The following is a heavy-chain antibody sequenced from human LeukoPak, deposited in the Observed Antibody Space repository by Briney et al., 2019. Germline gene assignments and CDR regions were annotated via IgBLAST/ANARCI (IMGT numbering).Heavy chain of an antibody. V-gene: IGHV3-30-3*01. D-gene: IGHD2-21*02. J-gene: IGHJ4*02. Sequence: PGRSPRLSCAASGFTFSSYAMHWVRQAPGKGLEWVAVISYDGSNKYYADSVKGRLTISRDNSKNTLYLQMNSLRAEDTAVYYCAREGYCGGDCYSNYFDYWGQGTLVTVSS. CDR3: AREGYCGGDCYSNYFDY. CDR1: GFTFSSYA. CDR2: ISYDGSNK.